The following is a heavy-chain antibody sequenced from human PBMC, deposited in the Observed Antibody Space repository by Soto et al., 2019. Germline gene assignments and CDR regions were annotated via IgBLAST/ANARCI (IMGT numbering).Heavy chain of an antibody. J-gene: IGHJ4*02. D-gene: IGHD3-22*01. Sequence: SETLSLTCTVSGGSISSGGYYWSWIRQHPGKGLEWIGYTYYSGSTYYNPSLKSRVTISVDTSKNQFSLKLSSVTAADTAVYYCARSDSSGYYRFDYWGQATLVTVSS. V-gene: IGHV4-31*03. CDR3: ARSDSSGYYRFDY. CDR1: GGSISSGGYY. CDR2: TYYSGST.